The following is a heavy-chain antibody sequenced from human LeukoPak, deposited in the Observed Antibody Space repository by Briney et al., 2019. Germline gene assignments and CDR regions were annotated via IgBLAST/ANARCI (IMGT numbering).Heavy chain of an antibody. J-gene: IGHJ5*02. D-gene: IGHD6-13*01. CDR2: IYHSGST. V-gene: IGHV4-38-2*02. CDR1: GYSISSGYY. Sequence: SETLSLTCTVSGYSISSGYYWGWIRQPPGKGLEWIGSIYHSGSTYYNPSLKSRVTISVDTSKNQFSLKLSSVTAADTAVYYCAKGRGIAAAGTWGQGTLVTASS. CDR3: AKGRGIAAAGT.